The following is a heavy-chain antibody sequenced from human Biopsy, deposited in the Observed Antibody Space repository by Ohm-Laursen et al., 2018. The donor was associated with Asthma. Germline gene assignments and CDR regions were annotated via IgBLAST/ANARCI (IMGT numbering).Heavy chain of an antibody. J-gene: IGHJ4*02. V-gene: IGHV1-69*01. CDR1: GGTFNTYV. CDR3: ARKAGSCISRTCYSLDF. Sequence: SSVKVSCKTLGGTFNTYVIGWVRQAPGQGLGWMGGINIVFGTTTYPQKFQDRVTITADDSTSTVYMELSSLRSEDTAVYYCARKAGSCISRTCYSLDFWGQGTLVTVSS. D-gene: IGHD2-2*01. CDR2: INIVFGTT.